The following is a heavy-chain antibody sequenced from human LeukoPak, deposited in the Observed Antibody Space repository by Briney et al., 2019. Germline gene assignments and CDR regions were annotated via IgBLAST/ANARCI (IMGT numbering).Heavy chain of an antibody. D-gene: IGHD7-27*01. Sequence: GESLKISCKASGYSLTRYWIGWVRNIPGKRLEWMGIVVPRASETRYTPALQGQVTISVDKSLSTASLQWNSLKASDTAMYYCARQTAMGRSGDYWGQGTLVTVSS. CDR1: GYSLTRYW. CDR3: ARQTAMGRSGDY. V-gene: IGHV5-51*01. CDR2: VVPRASET. J-gene: IGHJ4*02.